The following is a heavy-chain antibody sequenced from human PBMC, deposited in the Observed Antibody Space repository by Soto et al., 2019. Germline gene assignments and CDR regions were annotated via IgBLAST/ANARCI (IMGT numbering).Heavy chain of an antibody. V-gene: IGHV1-18*01. J-gene: IGHJ6*03. CDR3: ARGLGSGSYYYYYYMDV. Sequence: ASVKVSCKASGYTFTSYGISWVRQAPGQGLEWMGWISAYNGNTNYAQKLQGRVTMTTDTSTSTAYMELRSLRSDDTAVYYCARGLGSGSYYYYYYMDVWGKGTTVTVSS. CDR1: GYTFTSYG. CDR2: ISAYNGNT. D-gene: IGHD3-10*02.